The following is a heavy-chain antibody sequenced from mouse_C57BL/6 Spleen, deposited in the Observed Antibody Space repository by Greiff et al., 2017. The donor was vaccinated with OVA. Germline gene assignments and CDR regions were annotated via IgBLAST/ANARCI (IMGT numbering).Heavy chain of an antibody. CDR3: ARSQGGFDY. J-gene: IGHJ2*01. CDR1: GYAFSSSW. V-gene: IGHV1-82*01. Sequence: QVQLQQSGPELVKPGASVKISCKASGYAFSSSWMNWVKQRPGTGLEWIGRIYPGDGDTNYNGKFKGKATLTADKSSSTAYMQLSSLTSEDSAVYFCARSQGGFDYWGQGTTLTVSS. CDR2: IYPGDGDT.